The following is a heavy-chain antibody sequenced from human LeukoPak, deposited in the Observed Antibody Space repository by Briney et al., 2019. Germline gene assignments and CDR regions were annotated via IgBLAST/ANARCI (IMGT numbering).Heavy chain of an antibody. V-gene: IGHV3-23*01. CDR1: GFTFSSYA. Sequence: PGGSLRLSCAASGFTFSSYAISWVRQAPGKGLEWVSAVIGSGSSTYYTDSVKGRFTVYRDNSKNTLYLQMNSLRVEDTAVYYCAKLRSSRNWDAFDVWGQGTMVTVSS. CDR2: VIGSGSST. CDR3: AKLRSSRNWDAFDV. D-gene: IGHD6-13*01. J-gene: IGHJ3*01.